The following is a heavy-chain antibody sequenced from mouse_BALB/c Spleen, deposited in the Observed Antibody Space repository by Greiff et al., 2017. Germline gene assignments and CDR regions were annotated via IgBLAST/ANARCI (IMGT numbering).Heavy chain of an antibody. D-gene: IGHD1-1*01. V-gene: IGHV1-4*01. CDR3: ADRYYYGSSYWYFDV. Sequence: VQLQQSGAELARPGASVKMSCKASGYTFTSYTMHWVKQRPGQGLEWIGYINPSSGYTNYNQKFKGKATLTADTSSSTAYMQLSSLTSEDSAIYYCADRYYYGSSYWYFDVWGAGTTVTVSS. CDR2: INPSSGYT. J-gene: IGHJ1*01. CDR1: GYTFTSYT.